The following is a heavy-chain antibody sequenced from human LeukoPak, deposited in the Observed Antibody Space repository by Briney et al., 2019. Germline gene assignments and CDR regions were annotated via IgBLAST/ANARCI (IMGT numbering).Heavy chain of an antibody. J-gene: IGHJ5*02. CDR1: GFSFSSYW. CDR3: ARSLDYYDSSGYCDWFDP. V-gene: IGHV3-7*01. CDR2: IKQDGSEK. D-gene: IGHD3-22*01. Sequence: PGGSLRLSCGASGFSFSSYWMSWVRQAPGKGLEWVASIKQDGSEKYYVEPVKGRFTISRDNANNSLFLQMNSLRSEDTAVYYCARSLDYYDSSGYCDWFDPWGQGTLVTVSS.